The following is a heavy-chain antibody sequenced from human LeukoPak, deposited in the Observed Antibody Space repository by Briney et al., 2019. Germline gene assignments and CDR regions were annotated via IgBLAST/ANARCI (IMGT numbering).Heavy chain of an antibody. CDR3: TRVYGSGSYYSHC. CDR2: IKLDGSEK. J-gene: IGHJ4*02. CDR1: GFTFSNSW. Sequence: GGSLRLSCAASGFTFSNSWMSWVRQAPGKGLEWLAFIKLDGSEKYYVDSVKGRFTVSRDNSKNTLYLQMNSLRAEDTAVYYCTRVYGSGSYYSHCWGQGTLVTVSS. V-gene: IGHV3-7*03. D-gene: IGHD3-10*01.